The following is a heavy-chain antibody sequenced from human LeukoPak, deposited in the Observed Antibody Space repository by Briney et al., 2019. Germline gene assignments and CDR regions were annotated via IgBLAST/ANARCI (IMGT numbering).Heavy chain of an antibody. CDR1: GYTFTSYG. V-gene: IGHV1-18*04. D-gene: IGHD2-2*01. J-gene: IGHJ6*04. CDR3: ARDSVADSCSSTSRYDYYYGMDV. Sequence: GASVKVSCKASGYTFTSYGISWVRQAPGQGLEWMGWISAYNGNTNYAQKLQGRVTMTTDTSTSTAYMELRSLRSDDTAVYYCARDSVADSCSSTSRYDYYYGMDVWGKGTTVTVSS. CDR2: ISAYNGNT.